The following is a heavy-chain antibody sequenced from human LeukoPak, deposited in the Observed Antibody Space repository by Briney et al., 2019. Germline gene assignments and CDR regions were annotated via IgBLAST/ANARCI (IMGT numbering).Heavy chain of an antibody. J-gene: IGHJ4*02. Sequence: GGSLRLSCAASGFTFSSYAMSWVRQAPGKGLERVSAISGSGGSTYYADSVKGRFTISRDNSKNTLYLQMNSLRAEDTAVYYCAKPNLYYDFWSGYLDWGQGTLVTVSS. V-gene: IGHV3-23*01. CDR2: ISGSGGST. CDR3: AKPNLYYDFWSGYLD. CDR1: GFTFSSYA. D-gene: IGHD3-3*01.